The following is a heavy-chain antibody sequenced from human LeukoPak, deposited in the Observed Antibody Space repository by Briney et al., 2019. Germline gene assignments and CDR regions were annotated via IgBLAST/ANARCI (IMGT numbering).Heavy chain of an antibody. D-gene: IGHD2-15*01. J-gene: IGHJ5*02. CDR2: ISSSSSYI. CDR1: GFTFSSYS. Sequence: KPEGSLRLSCAASGFTFSSYSMNWVRQAPGKGLEWVSSISSSSSYIYYADSVKGRFTISRDNAKNSLYLQMNGLRAEDTAVYYCARGELGYCSGGSCSSFDPWGQGTLVTVSS. CDR3: ARGELGYCSGGSCSSFDP. V-gene: IGHV3-21*01.